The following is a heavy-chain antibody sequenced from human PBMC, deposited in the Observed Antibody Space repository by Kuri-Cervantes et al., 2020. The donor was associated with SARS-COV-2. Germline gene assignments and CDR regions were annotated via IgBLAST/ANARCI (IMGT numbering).Heavy chain of an antibody. Sequence: GGSLRLSCAASGFTFNSYEMNWVRQAPGKGLEWLSYIGNTDSTTYYADSVKGRFTISRENDKNLLYLQMNSLRAEDTALYYCARDLSQYGDPGFYFWGQGTLVTVSS. CDR3: ARDLSQYGDPGFYF. J-gene: IGHJ4*02. CDR2: IGNTDSTT. D-gene: IGHD4-17*01. V-gene: IGHV3-48*03. CDR1: GFTFNSYE.